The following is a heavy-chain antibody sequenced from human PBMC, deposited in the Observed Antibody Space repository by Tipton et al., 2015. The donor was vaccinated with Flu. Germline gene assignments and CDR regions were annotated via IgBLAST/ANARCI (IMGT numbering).Heavy chain of an antibody. CDR2: LSGSGGNT. Sequence: SLRLSCAASGFAGSGFTFSNYAMSWVRQAPGKGLEWVSGLSGSGGNTHYADSVKGRVAISRDNSKNTLYPQMNSLRAEDSAVYYCAKDLSANAALSGKDNSYGMDVWGQGTTVTVS. CDR1: GFAGSGFTFSNYA. V-gene: IGHV3-23*01. D-gene: IGHD5-12*01. CDR3: AKDLSANAALSGKDNSYGMDV. J-gene: IGHJ6*02.